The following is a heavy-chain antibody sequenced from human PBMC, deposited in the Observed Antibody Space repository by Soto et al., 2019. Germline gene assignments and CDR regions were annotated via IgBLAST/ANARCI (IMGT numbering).Heavy chain of an antibody. CDR1: GGSISSGGYY. D-gene: IGHD3-3*01. J-gene: IGHJ5*02. V-gene: IGHV4-31*03. CDR2: IYYSGST. Sequence: PSETLSLTCTVSGGSISSGGYYWSWIRQHPGKGLEWIGYIYYSGSTYYNPSLKSRVTISVDTSKNQFSLKLSSVTAADTAVYYCARFWTVRFLEWGNNWYDPWGQGTRVTAPQ. CDR3: ARFWTVRFLEWGNNWYDP.